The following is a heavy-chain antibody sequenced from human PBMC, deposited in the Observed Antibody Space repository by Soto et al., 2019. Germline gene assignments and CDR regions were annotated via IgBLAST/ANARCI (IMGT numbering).Heavy chain of an antibody. D-gene: IGHD6-13*01. CDR3: AREQQSSGTDV. Sequence: ASVKVSCKASGYTFTGYYMHWVRQAPGQGLEWMGWINPNSGGTNYAQKFQGWVTMTRETSISTAYMELGRLRSDDTAVYYCAREQQSSGTDVWGQGTTVTVXS. CDR2: INPNSGGT. J-gene: IGHJ6*02. CDR1: GYTFTGYY. V-gene: IGHV1-2*04.